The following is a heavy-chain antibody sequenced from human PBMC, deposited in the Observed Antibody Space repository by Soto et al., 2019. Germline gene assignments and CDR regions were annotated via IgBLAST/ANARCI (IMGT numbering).Heavy chain of an antibody. V-gene: IGHV3-74*01. J-gene: IGHJ3*02. D-gene: IGHD6-19*01. Sequence: GGSLRLSCAASGFNFSSYWMHWVRQAPGKGLVWVSRINSDGSSTSYADSVKGRFTISRDNAKNTLYLQMNSLRAEDTAVYYCARGGYSSGWLDDAFDIWGQGTMVTVSS. CDR3: ARGGYSSGWLDDAFDI. CDR1: GFNFSSYW. CDR2: INSDGSST.